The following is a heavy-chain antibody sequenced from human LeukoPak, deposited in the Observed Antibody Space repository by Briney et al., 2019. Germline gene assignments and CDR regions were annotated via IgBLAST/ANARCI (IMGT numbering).Heavy chain of an antibody. CDR1: GFTFSRFW. CDR3: ARDRDPGYNDSSGYRRVNAFDI. V-gene: IGHV3-7*01. CDR2: MNPDGSEI. D-gene: IGHD3-22*01. Sequence: GGSLRLSCATSGFTFSRFWMSWVRQAPGKGLEWVANMNPDGSEIYYVDSVKGRFTISRDNAKNSLFLQMNSLRAEDTAVYYCARDRDPGYNDSSGYRRVNAFDIWGQGTMVTVSS. J-gene: IGHJ3*02.